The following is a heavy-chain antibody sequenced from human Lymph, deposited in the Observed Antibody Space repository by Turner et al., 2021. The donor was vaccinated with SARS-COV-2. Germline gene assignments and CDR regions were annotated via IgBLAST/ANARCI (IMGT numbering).Heavy chain of an antibody. Sequence: QVQLVQSGAEVKKPGASVKVSCKASGYTFTSYYMHWVRQAPGQGLEWMRIINPSGDSTSYAQKFQGRVTMTRDTSTSTVYMELSSLRSEDTAVYYCARVGPGGFDYWGQGTPVTVSS. V-gene: IGHV1-46*01. D-gene: IGHD2-15*01. J-gene: IGHJ4*02. CDR2: INPSGDST. CDR1: GYTFTSYY. CDR3: ARVGPGGFDY.